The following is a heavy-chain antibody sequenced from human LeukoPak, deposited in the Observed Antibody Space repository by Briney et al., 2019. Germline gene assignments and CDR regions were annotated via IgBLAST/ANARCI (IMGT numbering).Heavy chain of an antibody. CDR1: GFTFSSYS. CDR2: ISSSGSTI. D-gene: IGHD4-17*01. V-gene: IGHV3-48*01. CDR3: ARDLYGDYPNWFDP. Sequence: PGGSLRLSCAASGFTFSSYSMNWVRQAPGKGLEWVSYISSSGSTIYYADSVKGRFTISRDNAKNSLYLQMNSLRAEDTAVYYCARDLYGDYPNWFDPWGQGTLVTVSS. J-gene: IGHJ5*02.